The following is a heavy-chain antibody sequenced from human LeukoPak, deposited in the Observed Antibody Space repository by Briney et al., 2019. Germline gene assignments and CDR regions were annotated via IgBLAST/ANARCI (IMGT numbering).Heavy chain of an antibody. J-gene: IGHJ4*02. Sequence: ASVKVSCKTSGYSFTAFYIHWVRQAPGQGLEWMGWINPNSGGTNYAQKFQGRVTMTRDTSISTAYMELSRLRSDDTAVYYCARDQVVGGSFGYWGQGTLVTVSA. V-gene: IGHV1-2*02. CDR2: INPNSGGT. D-gene: IGHD3-16*01. CDR3: ARDQVVGGSFGY. CDR1: GYSFTAFY.